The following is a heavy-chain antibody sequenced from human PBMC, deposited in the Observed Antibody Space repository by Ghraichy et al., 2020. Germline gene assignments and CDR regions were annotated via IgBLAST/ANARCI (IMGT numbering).Heavy chain of an antibody. CDR1: GFTFSSYW. Sequence: GGSLRLSCAASGFTFSSYWMHWVRQAPGKGLVWVSSINSDGSSTSYADSVKGRFTISRDNAKNTLYLQMNSLRAEDTAVYYCARDTPLGSPDAFDIWGQGTLVTVSS. J-gene: IGHJ3*02. D-gene: IGHD7-27*01. CDR2: INSDGSST. CDR3: ARDTPLGSPDAFDI. V-gene: IGHV3-74*01.